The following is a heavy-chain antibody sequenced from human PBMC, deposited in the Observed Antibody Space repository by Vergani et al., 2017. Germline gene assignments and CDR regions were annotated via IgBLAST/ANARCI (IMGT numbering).Heavy chain of an antibody. CDR2: ISASGNA. V-gene: IGHV4-61*02. CDR3: ARRSGGYDSSGKVNPLRTAFDV. CDR1: GGSISAGYYF. D-gene: IGHD3-22*01. J-gene: IGHJ3*01. Sequence: QVQLQASGPGRVKPSQTLSLTCTMSGGSISAGYYFWSWIRQPAGKGLEWLGHISASGNASHSPSLKTRVSMSVDTSKNQFSLTVTSVTAADTAIYFCARRSGGYDSSGKVNPLRTAFDVWGHGTVVTVSS.